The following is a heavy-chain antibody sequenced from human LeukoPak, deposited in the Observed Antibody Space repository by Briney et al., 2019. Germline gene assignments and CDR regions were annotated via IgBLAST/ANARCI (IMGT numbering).Heavy chain of an antibody. J-gene: IGHJ5*02. CDR3: ARAVQRWFWFDP. V-gene: IGHV4-30-2*01. Sequence: SQTLSLTCTVSGGSISSGGYSWSWIRQPPGKGLEWIGYIYHSGSTYYNPPLKSRVTISVDRSKNQFSLKLSSVTAADTAVYYCARAVQRWFWFDPWGQGTLVTVSS. D-gene: IGHD3-10*01. CDR1: GGSISSGGYS. CDR2: IYHSGST.